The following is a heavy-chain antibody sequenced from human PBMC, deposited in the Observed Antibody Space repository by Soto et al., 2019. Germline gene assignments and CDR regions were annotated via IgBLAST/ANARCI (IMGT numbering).Heavy chain of an antibody. D-gene: IGHD6-13*01. CDR2: ISSSSSYT. CDR1: GFTFSDYY. CDR3: ARVYSSSWQYFQH. V-gene: IGHV3-11*06. J-gene: IGHJ1*01. Sequence: GGSLRLSCAASGFTFSDYYMSWIRQAPGKGLEWVSYISSSSSYTNYADSVKGRFTISRDNAKNSLYLQMNSLRAEDTAVYYCARVYSSSWQYFQHWGQGTLVTVSS.